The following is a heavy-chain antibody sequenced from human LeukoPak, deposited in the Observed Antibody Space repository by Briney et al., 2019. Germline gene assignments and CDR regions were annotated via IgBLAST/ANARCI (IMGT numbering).Heavy chain of an antibody. CDR1: GYIFAKYG. Sequence: ASVKVSCKASGYIFAKYGVNWVRQAPGQGLEWMGWIGPFNGNTNYAHKFQGRVTMTRDTSASTAYMELRSLKSDDTAVYYCARESNGGYGFDYWGQGTLVTVAS. D-gene: IGHD5-12*01. CDR3: ARESNGGYGFDY. J-gene: IGHJ4*02. V-gene: IGHV1-18*01. CDR2: IGPFNGNT.